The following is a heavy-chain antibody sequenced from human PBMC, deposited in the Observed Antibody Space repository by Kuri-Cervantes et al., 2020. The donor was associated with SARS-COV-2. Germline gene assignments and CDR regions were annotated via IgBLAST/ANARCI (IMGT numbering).Heavy chain of an antibody. CDR1: GGSFSGYY. Sequence: SQTLSLTCAVYGGSFSGYYWSWIRQPPGKGLEWIGEINHSGSTNYNPSLKSRVTISVDTSKNQFSLKLSSVTAADTAVYYCTTRGDIVGIIDWGQGTLVTVSS. D-gene: IGHD2-15*01. V-gene: IGHV4-34*01. J-gene: IGHJ4*02. CDR3: TTRGDIVGIID. CDR2: INHSGST.